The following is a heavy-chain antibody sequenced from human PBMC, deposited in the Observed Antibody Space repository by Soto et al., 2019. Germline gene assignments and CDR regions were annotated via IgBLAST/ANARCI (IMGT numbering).Heavy chain of an antibody. J-gene: IGHJ3*02. CDR2: INAGNGNT. CDR1: GYTFTSYA. D-gene: IGHD2-2*02. Sequence: ASVKVSCKASGYTFTSYAMHWVRQAPGQRLEWMGWINAGNGNTKYSQKFQGRVTITRDTSASTAYMELSSLRSEDTAVYYCARGLFDVVPPIPHAFDIWGQGTMVTVSS. CDR3: ARGLFDVVPPIPHAFDI. V-gene: IGHV1-3*01.